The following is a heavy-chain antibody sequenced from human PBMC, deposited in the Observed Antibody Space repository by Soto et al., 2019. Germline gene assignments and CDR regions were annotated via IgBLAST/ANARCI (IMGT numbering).Heavy chain of an antibody. J-gene: IGHJ4*02. Sequence: GGSLRLSCAASGFTVSSNYMSWVRQAPGKGLEWVSVIYSGGSTYYADSVKGRFTISRDNSKNTLYLQMNSLRAEDTAVYYCARDLSNDYGDYGGDYWGQGTLVTVSS. D-gene: IGHD4-17*01. CDR3: ARDLSNDYGDYGGDY. CDR2: IYSGGST. V-gene: IGHV3-66*01. CDR1: GFTVSSNY.